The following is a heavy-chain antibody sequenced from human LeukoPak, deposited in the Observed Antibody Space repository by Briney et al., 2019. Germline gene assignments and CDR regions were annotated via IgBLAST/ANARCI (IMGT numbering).Heavy chain of an antibody. CDR1: GGSFSGYY. D-gene: IGHD1-1*01. V-gene: IGHV4-34*01. CDR2: INHSGST. Sequence: KPSETLSLTCAVYGGSFSGYYWSWIRQPPGKGLEWIGEINHSGSTNYNPSLKSRVTISVDTSKNQFSLKLSSVTAADTAVYYCARGLLVQLEPHFDYWGQGTLVTVSS. J-gene: IGHJ4*02. CDR3: ARGLLVQLEPHFDY.